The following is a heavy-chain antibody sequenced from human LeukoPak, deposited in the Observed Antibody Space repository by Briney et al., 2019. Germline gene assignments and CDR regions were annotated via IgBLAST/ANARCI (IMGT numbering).Heavy chain of an antibody. J-gene: IGHJ4*02. V-gene: IGHV4-59*01. CDR3: ARVGVGALDY. CDR2: IYYSGST. D-gene: IGHD1-26*01. CDR1: GGSLRSYY. Sequence: SETLSLTXTVSGGSLRSYYWSWIRQPQGKGLEWIGYIYYSGSTNYNPSLKSRVTISVDTSKNQFSLKLSSVTAADTAVYYCARVGVGALDYWGQGTLVTVSS.